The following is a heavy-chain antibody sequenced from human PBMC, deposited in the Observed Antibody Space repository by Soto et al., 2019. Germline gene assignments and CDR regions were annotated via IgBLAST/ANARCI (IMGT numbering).Heavy chain of an antibody. CDR1: GFILNNYA. D-gene: IGHD7-27*01. J-gene: IGHJ3*01. CDR2: VGGTDGDSDGVP. V-gene: IGHV3-23*01. CDR3: VKRGRNWGAFDF. Sequence: VQLLESGGDLVQPGGSLRLSCVASGFILNNYAMSWVRQAPGQGLEWVSTVGGTDGDSDGVPWSEDSVKGRFTISRDSSANTLFLHMDNLRAEDSALYYCVKRGRNWGAFDFWGQGTTVVVSS.